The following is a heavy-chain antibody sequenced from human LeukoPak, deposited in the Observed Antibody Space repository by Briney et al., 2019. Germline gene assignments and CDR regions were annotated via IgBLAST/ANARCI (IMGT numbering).Heavy chain of an antibody. J-gene: IGHJ4*02. Sequence: PPETLSLTCTVSGGSISSYYWSWIRQPAGKGLEWIGRIYTSGSTNYNPSLKSRVTMSVDTSKNQFSLKLSSVTAADTAVYYCARDQYYYDSSGYGNFDYWGQGTLVTVSS. CDR2: IYTSGST. V-gene: IGHV4-4*07. CDR3: ARDQYYYDSSGYGNFDY. D-gene: IGHD3-22*01. CDR1: GGSISSYY.